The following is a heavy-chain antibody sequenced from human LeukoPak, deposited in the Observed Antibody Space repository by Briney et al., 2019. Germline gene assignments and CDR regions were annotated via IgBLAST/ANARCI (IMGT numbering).Heavy chain of an antibody. D-gene: IGHD3-9*01. J-gene: IGHJ4*02. CDR3: ARDIVLRYFDWLLFLDY. CDR1: GFTFSSYA. CDR2: VSYDGSNE. V-gene: IGHV3-30-3*01. Sequence: GGSLRLSCATSGFTFSSYAMSWVRQAPGKGLEWVAVVSYDGSNEYYADSVKGRFTISRDNSKNTLYLQMNSLRAEDTAVYYCARDIVLRYFDWLLFLDYWGQGTLVTVSS.